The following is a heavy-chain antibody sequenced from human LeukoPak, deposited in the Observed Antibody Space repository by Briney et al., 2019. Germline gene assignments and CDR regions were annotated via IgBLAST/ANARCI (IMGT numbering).Heavy chain of an antibody. V-gene: IGHV5-51*01. Sequence: GEFLKISCKGSGYSFTSYWIGWVRQMPGKGLEWIGIIYPGDSDTRYSPSFQGQVTISADKSISTAYLQWSSLKASDTAMYYCARPIAVAGTSYYFDYWGQGTLVTVSP. D-gene: IGHD6-19*01. J-gene: IGHJ4*02. CDR3: ARPIAVAGTSYYFDY. CDR2: IYPGDSDT. CDR1: GYSFTSYW.